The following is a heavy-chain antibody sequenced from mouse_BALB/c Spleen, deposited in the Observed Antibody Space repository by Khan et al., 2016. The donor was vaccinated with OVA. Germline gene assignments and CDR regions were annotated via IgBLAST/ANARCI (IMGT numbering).Heavy chain of an antibody. CDR1: GFSLTSYG. CDR2: IWAGGST. V-gene: IGHV2-9*02. CDR3: ARFYDPCYAMDY. J-gene: IGHJ4*01. D-gene: IGHD2-3*01. Sequence: QVQLKQSGPGLVAPSQSLSITCTVSGFSLTSYGVNWVRQPPGKGLEWLGVIWAGGSTNYNSALMSRLSISKDNSKSQVFLKMNSLQTDDTAMYSCARFYDPCYAMDYWGQGTSVTVSA.